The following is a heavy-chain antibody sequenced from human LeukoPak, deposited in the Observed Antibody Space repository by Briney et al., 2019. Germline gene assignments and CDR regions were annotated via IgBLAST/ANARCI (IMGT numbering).Heavy chain of an antibody. V-gene: IGHV3-30*18. Sequence: PGKSLRLSCAASGFIFSNDGMHWVRQAPGKGLEWVAGISYDGNDKYYADSVKGRFTISRDNSKNTLYLQMNSLRAEDTAVYYCAKDRGGESYWGQGTLVTVSS. D-gene: IGHD3-16*01. CDR2: ISYDGNDK. CDR3: AKDRGGESY. CDR1: GFIFSNDG. J-gene: IGHJ4*02.